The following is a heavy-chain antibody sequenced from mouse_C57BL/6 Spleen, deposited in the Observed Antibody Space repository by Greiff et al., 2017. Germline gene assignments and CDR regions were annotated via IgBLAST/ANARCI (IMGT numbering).Heavy chain of an antibody. CDR2: INPNNGGT. CDR1: GYTFTDYY. J-gene: IGHJ2*01. D-gene: IGHD1-1*01. Sequence: VQLQQSGPELVKPGASVKISCKASGYTFTDYYMNWVKQSHGKSLEWIGDINPNNGGTSYNQKFKGKATLTVDKSSSTAYMERRSLTSEGSAVYYWARSGIYYGSSYEDFDYWGQGPTLTVSS. CDR3: ARSGIYYGSSYEDFDY. V-gene: IGHV1-26*01.